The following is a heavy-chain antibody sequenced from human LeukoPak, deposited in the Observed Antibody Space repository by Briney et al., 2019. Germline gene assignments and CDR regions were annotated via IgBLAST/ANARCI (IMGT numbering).Heavy chain of an antibody. V-gene: IGHV3-23*01. D-gene: IGHD5-12*01. CDR1: GFPFSNFA. Sequence: PGGSLRLSCAASGFPFSNFALNWVRQAPGKGLGWVSAISGTGGLTYYSDSVKGRFTISSDNSKNALYPQMNSLRAEDTAVYYCAKDLDGYNYFFDYWGQGTLVTVSS. CDR3: AKDLDGYNYFFDY. CDR2: ISGTGGLT. J-gene: IGHJ4*02.